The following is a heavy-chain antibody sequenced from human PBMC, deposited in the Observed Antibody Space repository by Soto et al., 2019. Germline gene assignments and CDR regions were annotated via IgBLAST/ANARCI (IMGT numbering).Heavy chain of an antibody. D-gene: IGHD2-15*01. CDR1: GFTFRGFD. V-gene: IGHV3-13*01. CDR2: IGTAGDT. Sequence: EVQLVESGGNLVQPGGSLRFSCEASGFTFRGFDMHWVRQPTGKGLEWVSTIGTAGDTYYAVSVKGRFTISRDNAKNSLSLQMNSLRAGDTAVYFCARGQEVGAHFFDSWGQGTQVTVSS. CDR3: ARGQEVGAHFFDS. J-gene: IGHJ4*02.